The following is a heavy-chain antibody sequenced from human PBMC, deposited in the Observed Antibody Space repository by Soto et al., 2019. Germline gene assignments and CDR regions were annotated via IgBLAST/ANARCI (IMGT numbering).Heavy chain of an antibody. CDR3: ARGAVDDILTGYYYYYYYYMDV. CDR2: IYYSGST. J-gene: IGHJ6*03. Sequence: QVQLQESGPGLVKPSETLSLTCTVSGGSISSYYWSWIRQPPGKGLEWIGYIYYSGSTNYNPSLKSRVTISVDTSKNQFSLKLSSVTAADTAVYYCARGAVDDILTGYYYYYYYYMDVWGKGTTVTVSS. D-gene: IGHD3-9*01. CDR1: GGSISSYY. V-gene: IGHV4-59*01.